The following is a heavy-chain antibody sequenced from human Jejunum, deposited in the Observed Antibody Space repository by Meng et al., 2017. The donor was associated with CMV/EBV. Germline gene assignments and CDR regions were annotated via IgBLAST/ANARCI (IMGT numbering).Heavy chain of an antibody. V-gene: IGHV4-31*02. D-gene: IGHD3-3*01. J-gene: IGHJ4*02. Sequence: SGGSINTGGNFWSWIRRRPGKGLEWIGNIYYFRGGTTYNPSFKSRVTISMDTSRNQFSLKLTSVTAADTAVYYCARLLWSGDMYFDYWGQGTLVTVSS. CDR3: ARLLWSGDMYFDY. CDR1: GGSINTGGNF. CDR2: IYYFRGGT.